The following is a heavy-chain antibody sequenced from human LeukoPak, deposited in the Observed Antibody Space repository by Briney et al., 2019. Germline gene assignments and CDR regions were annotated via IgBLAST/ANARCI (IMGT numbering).Heavy chain of an antibody. Sequence: ASVKVSCKASGYTFTGYGISWVRQAPGQGLEWMGWISAYNGNTNYAQKLQGRVTMTTDTSTSTAYMELRSLRSDDTAVYYCARVDAMVQGVIPLIDYWGQGTLVTVSS. J-gene: IGHJ4*02. CDR3: ARVDAMVQGVIPLIDY. CDR1: GYTFTGYG. CDR2: ISAYNGNT. V-gene: IGHV1-18*04. D-gene: IGHD3-10*01.